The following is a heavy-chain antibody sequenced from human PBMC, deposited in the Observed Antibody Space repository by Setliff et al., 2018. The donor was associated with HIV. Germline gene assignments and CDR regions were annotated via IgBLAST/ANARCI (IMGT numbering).Heavy chain of an antibody. CDR1: GGTFSNYA. D-gene: IGHD3-22*01. Sequence: SVKVSCKASGGTFSNYAISWVRQAPGQGLEWMGGIIPIFGSTKYAQKFQDRVTITADESTYTADMELSSLRSDDTAVYYCARVRVDYYDSSGYYSRSEYFQHWGQGTLVTVSS. CDR2: IIPIFGST. V-gene: IGHV1-69*13. J-gene: IGHJ1*01. CDR3: ARVRVDYYDSSGYYSRSEYFQH.